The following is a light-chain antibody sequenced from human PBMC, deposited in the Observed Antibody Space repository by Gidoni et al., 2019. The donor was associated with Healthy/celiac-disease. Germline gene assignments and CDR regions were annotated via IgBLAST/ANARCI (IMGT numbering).Light chain of an antibody. CDR2: GAS. CDR1: QSVSSN. Sequence: EIVMTQSPATLSVSPGDRATLSCRASQSVSSNLAWYQQKPGQAPKLLIYGASTRATGIPARFSGNGSGTEFALTISSLQSEDFAVYYCQQYNNWPGITFGQGTRLEIK. J-gene: IGKJ5*01. CDR3: QQYNNWPGIT. V-gene: IGKV3-15*01.